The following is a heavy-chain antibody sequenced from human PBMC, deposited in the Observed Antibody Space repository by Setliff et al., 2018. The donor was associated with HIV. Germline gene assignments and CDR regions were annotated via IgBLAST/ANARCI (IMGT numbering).Heavy chain of an antibody. CDR3: TRHLGYCSGDTCYSYDYDSRGPWFFDP. CDR1: GFMFGDYA. D-gene: IGHD2-15*01. Sequence: PGGSLRLSCTTSGFMFGDYAVSWVRQAPGKGLEWVGFIGSKTYGGTTEYAASVKGRFTISRDDSKSVAHLQMNSLKTEDTAVYYCTRHLGYCSGDTCYSYDYDSRGPWFFDPWGQGTLVTV. CDR2: IGSKTYGGTT. J-gene: IGHJ5*02. V-gene: IGHV3-49*04.